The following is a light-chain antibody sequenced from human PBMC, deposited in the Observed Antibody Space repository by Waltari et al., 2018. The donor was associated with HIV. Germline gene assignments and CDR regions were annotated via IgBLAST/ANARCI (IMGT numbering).Light chain of an antibody. V-gene: IGLV2-23*02. CDR1: NSDVGNYNL. CDR3: CSYASSTTYV. J-gene: IGLJ1*01. Sequence: QSALTQPASVSGSPGQSITISCTGTNSDVGNYNLVSWYQQHPGKAPKLMIYEVNKRPSGISDRFSGSKSDNTAYLTISGLQAEDEADYYCCSYASSTTYVFGTGTKITVL. CDR2: EVN.